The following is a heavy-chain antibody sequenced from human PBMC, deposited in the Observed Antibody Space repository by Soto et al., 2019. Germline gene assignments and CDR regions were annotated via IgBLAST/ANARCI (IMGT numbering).Heavy chain of an antibody. V-gene: IGHV3-30-3*01. D-gene: IGHD3-10*01. J-gene: IGHJ6*02. Sequence: GGSLRLSCAASGFTFSSYALHWVRQAPGKGLEWVAVISYDGSNKYYADSVKGRLTLSRDNSKNTLYLQMNSLRAEDTAVYYCAREALGATMVHYGMDVWDQGTTVTVS. CDR3: AREALGATMVHYGMDV. CDR1: GFTFSSYA. CDR2: ISYDGSNK.